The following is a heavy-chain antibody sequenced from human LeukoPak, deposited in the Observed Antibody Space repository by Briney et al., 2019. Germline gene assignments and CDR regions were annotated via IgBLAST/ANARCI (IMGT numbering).Heavy chain of an antibody. Sequence: EASVKVSCKASGGTFISYAISWVRQAPGQGLEWMGGIIPIFGTANYAQKFQGRVTITADESTSTAYMELSSLRSEDTAVYYCAGDHCSRTSCSGYYYYYMDVWGKGTTVTVSS. CDR2: IIPIFGTA. J-gene: IGHJ6*03. CDR1: GGTFISYA. D-gene: IGHD2-2*01. CDR3: AGDHCSRTSCSGYYYYYMDV. V-gene: IGHV1-69*13.